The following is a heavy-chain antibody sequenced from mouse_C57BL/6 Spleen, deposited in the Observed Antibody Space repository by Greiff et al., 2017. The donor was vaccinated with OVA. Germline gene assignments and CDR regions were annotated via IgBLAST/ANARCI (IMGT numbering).Heavy chain of an antibody. CDR1: GYTFTDYN. J-gene: IGHJ2*01. V-gene: IGHV1-18*01. D-gene: IGHD1-1*01. CDR3: ARFSTTVVAFDD. Sequence: VQLQQSGPELVKPGASVKIPCKASGYTFTDYNMDWVKQSHGKSLEWIGDINPNNGGTIYNQKFKGKAPLTVDKSSSTAYMEHRSLTSEDTAVDYCARFSTTVVAFDDWGQGTTLTVSS. CDR2: INPNNGGT.